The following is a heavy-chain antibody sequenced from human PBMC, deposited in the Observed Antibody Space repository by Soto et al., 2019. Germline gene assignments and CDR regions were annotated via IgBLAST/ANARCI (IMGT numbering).Heavy chain of an antibody. CDR1: GFTFSNCV. CDR3: AKGLINGRWYAED. CDR2: ITDSGTGT. D-gene: IGHD6-13*01. Sequence: EVHLLESGGGLVHPGESLRLSCGASGFTFSNCVMTLVRQAPGKGLEWVSCITDSGTGTYYADSVKGRFTISRDNSKNTMYLQMNNLRAEDTGVYYCAKGLINGRWYAEDWGQGTLVTVSS. J-gene: IGHJ4*02. V-gene: IGHV3-23*01.